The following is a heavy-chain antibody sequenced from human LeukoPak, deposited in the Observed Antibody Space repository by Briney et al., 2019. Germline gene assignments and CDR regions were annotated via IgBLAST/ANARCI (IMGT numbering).Heavy chain of an antibody. CDR1: RYSINSGYY. CDR3: ARSRARLGWFDP. CDR2: ISHSGST. D-gene: IGHD6-19*01. J-gene: IGHJ5*02. Sequence: SETLSLTCTVSRYSINSGYYWGWIRQSPGKGLEWIGSISHSGSTYYNPSLKSRVTISVDTSKNLFSLRLRSVTAADTAVYYCARSRARLGWFDPWGQGTLVTVSS. V-gene: IGHV4-38-2*02.